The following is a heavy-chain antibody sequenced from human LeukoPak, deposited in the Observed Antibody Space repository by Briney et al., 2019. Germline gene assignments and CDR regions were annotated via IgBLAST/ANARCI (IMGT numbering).Heavy chain of an antibody. D-gene: IGHD3-10*01. CDR2: ISGSGGST. J-gene: IGHJ4*02. CDR3: AKDGPPTLGIWFGDPHFDY. CDR1: GFTFSSYA. Sequence: PGGSLRLSCAASGFTFSSYAMSWVRQAPGKGLEWVSAISGSGGSTYYADSVKGRFTISRDNSKNTLYLQMNSLRAEDTAVYYCAKDGPPTLGIWFGDPHFDYWGQGTLVTVSS. V-gene: IGHV3-23*01.